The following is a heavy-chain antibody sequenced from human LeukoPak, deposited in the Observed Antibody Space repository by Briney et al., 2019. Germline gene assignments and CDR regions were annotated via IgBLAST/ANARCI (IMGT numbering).Heavy chain of an antibody. Sequence: PGGSLRLSCAASGLTFSSCAMTWVRQAPGKGLEWVSFMYADGSTDYADSVQGRFTISRDNSKNTLYLQMNTLRAEDTAIYYCARDRYRSGCMDVWGRGTTVTVS. V-gene: IGHV3-23*03. CDR1: GLTFSSCA. CDR3: ARDRYRSGCMDV. D-gene: IGHD6-19*01. J-gene: IGHJ6*02. CDR2: MYADGST.